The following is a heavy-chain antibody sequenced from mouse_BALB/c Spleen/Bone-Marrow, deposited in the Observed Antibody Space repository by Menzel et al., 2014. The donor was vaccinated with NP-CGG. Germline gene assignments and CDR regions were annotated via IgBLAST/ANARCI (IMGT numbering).Heavy chain of an antibody. D-gene: IGHD1-1*01. CDR1: GFTLTDYY. CDR3: ARDMNYGSNWYFDV. Sequence: EVQLVEYGGGLVQTGGSMRLSCATSGFTLTDYYMSWVRQPPGKALEWLGFIRNKANGYTTEYSASVKGRFTISRDNSQSILYLQVNILRTEDSATYYCARDMNYGSNWYFDVSGAGTTVPVPS. J-gene: IGHJ1*01. V-gene: IGHV7-3*02. CDR2: IRNKANGYTT.